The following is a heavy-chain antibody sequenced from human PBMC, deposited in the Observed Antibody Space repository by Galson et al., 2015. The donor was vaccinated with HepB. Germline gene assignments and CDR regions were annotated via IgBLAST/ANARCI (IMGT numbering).Heavy chain of an antibody. D-gene: IGHD2-15*01. V-gene: IGHV1-18*04. CDR1: GYTFTSYG. Sequence: SVKVSCKASGYTFTSYGISWVRQAPGQGLEWMGWISAYNGNTNYAQKLQGRVTMTTDTSTSTAYMELRSLRSDDTAVYYCARITTGGVVVVAANSQIDYWGQGTLVTVSS. CDR2: ISAYNGNT. CDR3: ARITTGGVVVVAANSQIDY. J-gene: IGHJ4*02.